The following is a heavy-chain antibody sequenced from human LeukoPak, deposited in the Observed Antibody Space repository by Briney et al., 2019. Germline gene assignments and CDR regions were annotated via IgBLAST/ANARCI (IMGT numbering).Heavy chain of an antibody. D-gene: IGHD3-22*01. CDR2: INQSGNT. J-gene: IGHJ6*03. Sequence: SETLSLTCAVYGGSFSGYYWSWVRQPPGKGLEWIGEINQSGNTNYSPSLKSRVTISGDTSKNQFSLRLRSVTAADTAVYYCARGLAYFDTSGYYSMRYFYLDVWGKGTTVAVSS. CDR3: ARGLAYFDTSGYYSMRYFYLDV. CDR1: GGSFSGYY. V-gene: IGHV4-34*01.